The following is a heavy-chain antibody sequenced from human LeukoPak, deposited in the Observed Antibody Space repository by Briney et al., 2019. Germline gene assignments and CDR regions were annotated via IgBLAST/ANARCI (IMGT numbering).Heavy chain of an antibody. V-gene: IGHV3-7*05. J-gene: IGHJ4*02. CDR1: GFSFRGHW. Sequence: GGSLRLSCEASGFSFRGHWMDWVRQAPGKGLEWVANIKNDGSEKYFVDSVKGRFTISRDNAKGSLYLEMNNLRAEDTAIYYCTRSIVDWGQGILVTVSS. CDR2: IKNDGSEK. CDR3: TRSIVD. D-gene: IGHD2-21*01.